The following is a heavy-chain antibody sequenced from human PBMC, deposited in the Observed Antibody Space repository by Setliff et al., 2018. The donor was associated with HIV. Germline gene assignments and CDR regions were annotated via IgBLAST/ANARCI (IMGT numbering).Heavy chain of an antibody. V-gene: IGHV4-61*01. CDR1: GGSVSSVNYY. J-gene: IGHJ4*02. CDR3: AREAVDEYARYFDY. D-gene: IGHD5-12*01. CDR2: IHYTGST. Sequence: PSETLSLTCSVSGGSVSSVNYYWSWIRQPPGKGLEWIGYIHYTGSTTYNPSLKSRVTISVDTSKNQLSLELSSVTAADTAVYYCAREAVDEYARYFDYWGQGSLVTVSS.